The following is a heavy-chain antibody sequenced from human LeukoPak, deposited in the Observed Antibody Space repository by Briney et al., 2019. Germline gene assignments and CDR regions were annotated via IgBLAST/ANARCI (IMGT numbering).Heavy chain of an antibody. Sequence: GGSLRLSCTASGFTFSSYWMSWVRQAPGRGLEWVANIKEDGSEKYYVDSVPSRFTISRDNAKESLYLQMNSLGTEDTAVYYCASQFWWAAVPGTLDYWGQGTLVTVSS. V-gene: IGHV3-7*05. J-gene: IGHJ4*02. CDR2: IKEDGSEK. CDR3: ASQFWWAAVPGTLDY. D-gene: IGHD6-19*01. CDR1: GFTFSSYW.